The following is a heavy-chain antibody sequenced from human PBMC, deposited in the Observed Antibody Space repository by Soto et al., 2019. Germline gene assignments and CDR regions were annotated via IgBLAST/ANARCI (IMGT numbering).Heavy chain of an antibody. CDR2: IYPGDSDT. V-gene: IGHV5-51*03. J-gene: IGHJ3*02. Sequence: EVQLVQSGAEVKKPGESLKISCKGSGYSFTSYWIGWVRQMPGKGLEWMGIIYPGDSDTRYSPSFQGQVTISADKSISTAYLQWSSLKASDTAMYYCARRTWAYGSGSYFAFDIWGQGTMVTVSS. D-gene: IGHD3-10*01. CDR3: ARRTWAYGSGSYFAFDI. CDR1: GYSFTSYW.